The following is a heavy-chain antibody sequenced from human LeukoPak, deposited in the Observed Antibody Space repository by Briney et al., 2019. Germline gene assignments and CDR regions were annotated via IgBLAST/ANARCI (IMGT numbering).Heavy chain of an antibody. V-gene: IGHV4-39*01. D-gene: IGHD3-10*01. CDR3: ARRPYYGSANMYFDY. Sequence: SETLSLTCTVSGVSISSSSYYWGWIRQPPGEGLEWIGSIYFSGTTYYNPSLRSRLPISVDTSKNQFSLKLSSVTAADTAVYYCARRPYYGSANMYFDYWGQGTLVTVSS. CDR2: IYFSGTT. CDR1: GVSISSSSYY. J-gene: IGHJ4*02.